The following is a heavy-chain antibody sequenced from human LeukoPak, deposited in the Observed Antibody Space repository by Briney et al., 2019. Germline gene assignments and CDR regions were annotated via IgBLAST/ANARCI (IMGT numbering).Heavy chain of an antibody. CDR2: IGSSSYI. CDR1: GFTFSSHS. D-gene: IGHD2-8*02. V-gene: IGHV3-21*01. CDR3: ARDRPSRRPGLVVDF. J-gene: IGHJ4*02. Sequence: GGSLRLSCAASGFTFSSHSMNWVRQAPGKGLEWVSSIGSSSYIYYADSVKGRFTISRDNAKNSLYLQMNSLRADDTAVYYCARDRPSRRPGLVVDFWGQGTLVTVSS.